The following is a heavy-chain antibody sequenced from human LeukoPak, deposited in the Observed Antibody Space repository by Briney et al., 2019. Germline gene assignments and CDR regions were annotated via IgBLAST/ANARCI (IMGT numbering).Heavy chain of an antibody. Sequence: GGSLRLSCAASGFTFNSYAMHWVRQAPGKGLEWVAVISYDGSNKYYADSVKGRFTISRDNSKNTLYLQMNSLRAEDTAVYYCARATGDYGDSPFDYWGQGTLVTVSS. CDR3: ARATGDYGDSPFDY. CDR1: GFTFNSYA. J-gene: IGHJ4*02. V-gene: IGHV3-30-3*01. CDR2: ISYDGSNK. D-gene: IGHD4-17*01.